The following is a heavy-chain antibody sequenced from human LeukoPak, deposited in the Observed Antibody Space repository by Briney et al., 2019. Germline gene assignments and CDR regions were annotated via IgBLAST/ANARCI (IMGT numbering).Heavy chain of an antibody. CDR1: GGSFSGYY. CDR2: INHSGST. D-gene: IGHD3-22*01. CDR3: ARVLVFYDSSGYSRRAAFDI. V-gene: IGHV4-34*01. J-gene: IGHJ3*02. Sequence: SETLSLTCAVYGGSFSGYYWSWIRQPPGKGLEWIGEINHSGSTNYNPSLKSRVTISVDTSKNQFSLELSSVTAADTAVYYCARVLVFYDSSGYSRRAAFDIWGQGTMVTVSS.